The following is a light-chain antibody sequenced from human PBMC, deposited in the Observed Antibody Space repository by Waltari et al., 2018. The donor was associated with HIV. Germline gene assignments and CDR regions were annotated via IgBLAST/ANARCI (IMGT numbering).Light chain of an antibody. CDR1: GLAKGH. Sequence: SYEVTQPPSVSVSPGQTARIVCSGDGLAKGHTHWYQQRPGQAPVLIIYKNNERPSAIPGRFSGSTSGTTVTLTISGVQAEDEADYYCQSYDSSLSASVFGEGTKLTVL. CDR3: QSYDSSLSASV. V-gene: IGLV3-25*03. J-gene: IGLJ2*01. CDR2: KNN.